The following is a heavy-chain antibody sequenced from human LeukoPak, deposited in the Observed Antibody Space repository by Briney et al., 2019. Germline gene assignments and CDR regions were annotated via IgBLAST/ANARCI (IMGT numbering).Heavy chain of an antibody. V-gene: IGHV1-8*02. CDR1: GYTFTGYY. J-gene: IGHJ4*02. CDR3: ARPYVWGDYDLDY. Sequence: GASVKVSCKASGYTFTGYYLHWVRQAAGQGLEWMGWMNPNSGNTGYAQKFQGRVTMTRNTSISTAYMELSSLRSEDTAVYYCARPYVWGDYDLDYWGQGTLVTVSS. D-gene: IGHD3-16*01. CDR2: MNPNSGNT.